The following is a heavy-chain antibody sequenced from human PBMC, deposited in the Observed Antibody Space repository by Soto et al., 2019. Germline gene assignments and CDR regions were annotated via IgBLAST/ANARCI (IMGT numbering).Heavy chain of an antibody. J-gene: IGHJ6*02. D-gene: IGHD1-26*01. CDR1: GGTFSSYA. CDR2: IIPIFGTA. Sequence: SVKVSCKASGGTFSSYAISWVRQAPGQGLEWMGGIIPIFGTANYAQKFQGRVTITADESTSTAYMELSSLGSEDTAVYYCARLQGRDYYYGMDVWGQGTTVTVSS. V-gene: IGHV1-69*13. CDR3: ARLQGRDYYYGMDV.